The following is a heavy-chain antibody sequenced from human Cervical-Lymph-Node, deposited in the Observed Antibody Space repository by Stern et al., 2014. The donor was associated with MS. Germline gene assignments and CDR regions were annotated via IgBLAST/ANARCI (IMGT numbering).Heavy chain of an antibody. Sequence: QVQLVQSEAEVKKPGASVKVSCKASGYTFTNYYIHWVRQAPGQGLEWMGIINPSGGSTTFAQKFQGRVTMTRDTSTNTVYMELSSLRSEDTAMYYCARDGIAVAILTQYGMDVWGQGTTVTVSS. CDR3: ARDGIAVAILTQYGMDV. D-gene: IGHD6-19*01. CDR2: INPSGGST. V-gene: IGHV1-46*01. CDR1: GYTFTNYY. J-gene: IGHJ6*02.